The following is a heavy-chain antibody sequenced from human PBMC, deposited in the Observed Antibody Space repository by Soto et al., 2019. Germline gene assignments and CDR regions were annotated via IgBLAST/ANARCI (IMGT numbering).Heavy chain of an antibody. CDR2: IYYSGST. J-gene: IGHJ6*03. CDR1: GGSISSYH. D-gene: IGHD6-19*01. V-gene: IGHV4-59*08. CDR3: ARARHSSGWYSPPTGYYYMDV. Sequence: SETLSLTCSVSGGSISSYHWSWIRQPPGKGLEWIGYIYYSGSTNYNPSLKSRVTISVDTSKNQFSLKLSSVTAADTAVYYCARARHSSGWYSPPTGYYYMDVWGKGTTVTVSS.